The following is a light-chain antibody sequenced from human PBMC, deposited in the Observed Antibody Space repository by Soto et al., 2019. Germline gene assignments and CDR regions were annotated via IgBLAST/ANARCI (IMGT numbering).Light chain of an antibody. CDR1: QNLSSNY. J-gene: IGKJ2*01. V-gene: IGKV3-20*01. Sequence: VLTQSPGTLSLSPGERATLSCRASQNLSSNYLAWYQKKPGQAPRLLMYSTSRSATGFPDRFSGSGSGTDFTLTISRLEPEDFAVYYCQQYGTLPPRYTFGQGTKLEIK. CDR2: STS. CDR3: QQYGTLPPRYT.